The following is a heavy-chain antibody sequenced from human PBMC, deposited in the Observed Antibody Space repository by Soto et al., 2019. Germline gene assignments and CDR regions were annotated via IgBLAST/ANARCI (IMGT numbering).Heavy chain of an antibody. CDR1: GGTFSSYT. V-gene: IGHV1-69*02. D-gene: IGHD2-15*01. J-gene: IGHJ3*01. Sequence: VASLKVSCKASGGTFSSYTISWVRQAPGQGLEWMGRIIPILGIANYAQKFQGRVTITADKSTSTAYMELSSLRSEDTAVYYCASSSGGSCFATCNWGQGTMVTV. CDR2: IIPILGIA. CDR3: ASSSGGSCFATCN.